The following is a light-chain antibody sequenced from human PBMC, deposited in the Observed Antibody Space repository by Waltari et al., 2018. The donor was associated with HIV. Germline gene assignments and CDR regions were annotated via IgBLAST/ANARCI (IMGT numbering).Light chain of an antibody. CDR3: SSPTNVDTVI. V-gene: IGLV2-14*01. Sequence: QSALTQPASVSASPGQSITISCAGTGQDIGFSASISWYKHHPNKATQLIIYGVYCRNSQIPLRFYGAKSGNTAYLIISGLQAEDEADYYCSSPTNVDTVIFGGGTNLAVL. CDR2: GVY. J-gene: IGLJ2*01. CDR1: GQDIGFSAS.